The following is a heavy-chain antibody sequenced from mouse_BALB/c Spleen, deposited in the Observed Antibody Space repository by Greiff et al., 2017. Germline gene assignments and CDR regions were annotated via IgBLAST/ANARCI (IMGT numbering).Heavy chain of an antibody. D-gene: IGHD2-5*01. CDR1: GYTFTSYW. J-gene: IGHJ4*01. Sequence: DLVKPGASVKLSCKASGYTFTSYWINWIKQRPGQGLEWIGRIAPGSGSTYYNEMFKGKATLTVDTSSSTAYIQLSSLSSEDSAVYFCAKSNYDYAMDYWGQGTSVTVSS. CDR2: IAPGSGST. CDR3: AKSNYDYAMDY. V-gene: IGHV1S41*01.